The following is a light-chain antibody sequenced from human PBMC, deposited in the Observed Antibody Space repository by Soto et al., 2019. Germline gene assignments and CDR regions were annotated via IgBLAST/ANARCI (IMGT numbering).Light chain of an antibody. Sequence: QCVLTRPAYGSVAPGEWITISCTGTSSDVGGYNYVSWYQQHPGKAPKLMIYDVSNRPSGISNRFSGSKSGNTASLTISGLQAEDEADYYCSSYTSSSTYVLGTGTKVTVL. CDR1: SSDVGGYNY. CDR3: SSYTSSSTYV. CDR2: DVS. V-gene: IGLV2-14*01. J-gene: IGLJ1*01.